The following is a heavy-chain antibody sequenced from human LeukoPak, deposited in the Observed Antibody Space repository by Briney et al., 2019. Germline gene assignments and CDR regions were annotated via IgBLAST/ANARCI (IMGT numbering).Heavy chain of an antibody. CDR2: IDRDGSRI. V-gene: IGHV3-74*01. CDR3: AKDITYSNYGSVDY. D-gene: IGHD4-11*01. J-gene: IGHJ4*02. Sequence: GGSLRLSCAVSGFTFSSYWMHWVRQAPGKGLVWVSRIDRDGSRINYADSVKGRFTISRDNAKNSLYLQMNSLRAEDTALYYCAKDITYSNYGSVDYWGQGTLVTVSS. CDR1: GFTFSSYW.